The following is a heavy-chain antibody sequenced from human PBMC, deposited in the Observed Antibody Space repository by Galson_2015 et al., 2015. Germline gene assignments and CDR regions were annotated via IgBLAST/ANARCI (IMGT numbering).Heavy chain of an antibody. V-gene: IGHV3-7*01. CDR3: ARDRALDN. D-gene: IGHD3-22*01. Sequence: SLRLSCAASGFTFSGYWMSWARQAPGKGLEWVANIKKDGSEKYYVDSVKGRFTISRDSAKNSLYLQMNSLRVEDTAVYYCARDRALDNWGQGTLVTVSS. CDR1: GFTFSGYW. CDR2: IKKDGSEK. J-gene: IGHJ4*02.